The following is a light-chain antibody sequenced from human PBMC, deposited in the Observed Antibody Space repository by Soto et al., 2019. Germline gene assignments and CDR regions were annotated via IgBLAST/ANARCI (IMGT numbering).Light chain of an antibody. Sequence: DIQMTQSPSTLSASVGDRVTITCRASQNISSWLAWYQQKPGKVPNLLIYKASSLESGVPSRFSGGGSGTEFNLTISNLQPDDFATYHCQHLRTFGQGTKVEIK. CDR1: QNISSW. J-gene: IGKJ1*01. CDR3: QHLRT. V-gene: IGKV1-5*03. CDR2: KAS.